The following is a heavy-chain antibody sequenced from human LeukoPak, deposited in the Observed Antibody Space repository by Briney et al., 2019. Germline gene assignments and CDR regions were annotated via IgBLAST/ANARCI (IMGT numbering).Heavy chain of an antibody. D-gene: IGHD6-6*01. CDR3: ARTAARRFDY. V-gene: IGHV1-46*01. Sequence: ASVNVSCKASGYTFPSYFMHWVRQAPGQGLEWMGIINPTGGSTTYAQKFQGRVTMTRDTSTSTVYMELSSLRSDDTAVYYCARTAARRFDYWGQGTLVAVSS. J-gene: IGHJ4*02. CDR1: GYTFPSYF. CDR2: INPTGGST.